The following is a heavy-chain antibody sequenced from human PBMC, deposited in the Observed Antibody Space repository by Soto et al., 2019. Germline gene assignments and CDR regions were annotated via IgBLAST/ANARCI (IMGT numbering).Heavy chain of an antibody. Sequence: WASVKVSCKASGYTFTGYYMHWVRQAPGQGLEWMGWINPNSGGTNYAQKFQGRVTMTRDTSISTAYMELSRLRSDDTAVYHCARETTRSANIVLMVYAVGMDVWGQGTTVTVSS. CDR1: GYTFTGYY. V-gene: IGHV1-2*02. CDR3: ARETTRSANIVLMVYAVGMDV. CDR2: INPNSGGT. J-gene: IGHJ6*02. D-gene: IGHD2-8*01.